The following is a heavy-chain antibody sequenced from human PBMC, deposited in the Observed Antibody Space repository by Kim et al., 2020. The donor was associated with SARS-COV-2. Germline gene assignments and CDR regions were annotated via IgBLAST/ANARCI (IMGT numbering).Heavy chain of an antibody. V-gene: IGHV5-10-1*01. Sequence: GESLKISCKGSGYSFTSYWISWVRQMPGKGLEWMGRIDPSDSYTNYSPSFQGHVTISADKSISTAYLQWSSLKASDTAMYYCARHKRAYYYDSSGRDWFDPWGQGTLVTVAS. J-gene: IGHJ5*02. D-gene: IGHD3-22*01. CDR1: GYSFTSYW. CDR2: IDPSDSYT. CDR3: ARHKRAYYYDSSGRDWFDP.